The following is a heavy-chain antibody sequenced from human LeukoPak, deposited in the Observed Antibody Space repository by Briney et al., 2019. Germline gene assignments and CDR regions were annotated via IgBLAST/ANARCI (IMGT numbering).Heavy chain of an antibody. V-gene: IGHV3-7*03. CDR1: GFTFSSCW. CDR3: ARDPYYDYVWGSYRGDGMDV. D-gene: IGHD3-16*02. CDR2: IKQDGSEK. Sequence: GGSLRLSCAASGFTFSSCWMSWVRQAPGKGLEWVANIKQDGSEKYYVDSVKGRFTISRDNAKNSLYLQMNSLRAEDTAVYYCARDPYYDYVWGSYRGDGMDVWGKGTTVTVSS. J-gene: IGHJ6*04.